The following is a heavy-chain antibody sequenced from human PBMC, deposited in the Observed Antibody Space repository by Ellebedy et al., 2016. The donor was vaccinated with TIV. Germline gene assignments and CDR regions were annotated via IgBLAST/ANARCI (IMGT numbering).Heavy chain of an antibody. V-gene: IGHV3-7*02. CDR1: GFSISTFW. J-gene: IGHJ4*02. D-gene: IGHD3-22*01. Sequence: GESLKIYCAASGFSISTFWMTWVRQAPGKGLGWVANIKYDGSEKYYGDSVTGRFTISRDNAKNSLYLQMDSLRAEDTSVYYCARVYDSIDYWGQGTLVTVSS. CDR2: IKYDGSEK. CDR3: ARVYDSIDY.